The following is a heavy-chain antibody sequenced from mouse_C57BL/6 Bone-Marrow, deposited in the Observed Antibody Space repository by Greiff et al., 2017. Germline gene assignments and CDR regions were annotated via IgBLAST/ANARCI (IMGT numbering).Heavy chain of an antibody. CDR3: ARQGALLCAY. CDR1: GFTFSSYG. Sequence: EVHLVESGGDLVKPGGSLKLSCAASGFTFSSYGMSWVRQTPDKKLEWVATISSGGSYTYYPDSVKGRFTISRDNAKNTLYLQMSSLKSEDTSMYYCARQGALLCAYWGQGTLVTVSA. D-gene: IGHD6-1*01. V-gene: IGHV5-6*01. J-gene: IGHJ3*01. CDR2: ISSGGSYT.